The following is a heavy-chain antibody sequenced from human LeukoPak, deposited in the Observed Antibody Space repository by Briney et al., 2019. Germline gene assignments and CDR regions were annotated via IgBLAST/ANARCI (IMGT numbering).Heavy chain of an antibody. D-gene: IGHD3-3*01. J-gene: IGHJ3*02. CDR3: ARVPFGVGARNAFDI. V-gene: IGHV1-18*01. Sequence: ASVKVSCKASGYTFTSYGISWVRQAPGQGLEWMGWISAYNGNTNYAQKLQGRVTMTTDTSTSTVYMELRSLRSDDTAVYYCARVPFGVGARNAFDIWGQGTMVTVSS. CDR1: GYTFTSYG. CDR2: ISAYNGNT.